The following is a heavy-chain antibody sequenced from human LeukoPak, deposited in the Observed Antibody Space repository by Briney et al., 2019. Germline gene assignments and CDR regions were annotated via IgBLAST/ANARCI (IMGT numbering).Heavy chain of an antibody. CDR2: IYYSGST. Sequence: SETLSLTCAVYGGSFSSYYWGWIRQPPGKGLEWIGSIYYSGSTYYNPSLKSRVTISVDTSKNQFSLKLSSVTAADTAVYYCARRGYDYGDRRADYWGQGTLVTVSS. V-gene: IGHV4-39*01. CDR3: ARRGYDYGDRRADY. J-gene: IGHJ4*02. D-gene: IGHD4-17*01. CDR1: GGSFSSYY.